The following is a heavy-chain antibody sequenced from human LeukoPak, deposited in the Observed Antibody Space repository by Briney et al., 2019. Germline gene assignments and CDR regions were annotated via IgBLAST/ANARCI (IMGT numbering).Heavy chain of an antibody. D-gene: IGHD3-10*01. CDR1: GYTFTGYY. J-gene: IGHJ6*02. CDR2: INPNSGGT. V-gene: IGHV1-2*02. Sequence: ASVKVCCKASGYTFTGYYMHWVRQAPGQGLEWMGWINPNSGGTNYAQKFQGRVTMTRDTSISTAYMELSRLRSDDTAVYYCARVLWFGELSHGMDVWGQGTTVTVSS. CDR3: ARVLWFGELSHGMDV.